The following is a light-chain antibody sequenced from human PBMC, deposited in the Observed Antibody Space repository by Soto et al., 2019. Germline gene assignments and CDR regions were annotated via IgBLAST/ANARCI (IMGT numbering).Light chain of an antibody. V-gene: IGKV1-5*03. CDR3: QQYNSYSST. Sequence: ASVGDRVTITCRASQSISSWLAWYQQKPGKAPKLLIYKASSLESGVPSRFSGSGSGTEFTLTISSLQPDDFATYYCQQYNSYSSTFGQGTKVDIK. J-gene: IGKJ1*01. CDR2: KAS. CDR1: QSISSW.